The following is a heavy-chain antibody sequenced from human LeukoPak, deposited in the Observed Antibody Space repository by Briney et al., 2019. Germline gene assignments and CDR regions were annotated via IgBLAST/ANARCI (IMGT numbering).Heavy chain of an antibody. V-gene: IGHV3-21*01. J-gene: IGHJ6*04. CDR3: AREEDSRAIRTSDGLDV. Sequence: GGSLRLSCAASGFTFNSYTMNWVRQAPGKGLEWVSCVSKSSDYIYYADPVRGRFTISRDNAKNLVYLETNSLRAEDTGVYYCAREEDSRAIRTSDGLDVWGEGTTVTVSP. D-gene: IGHD3-22*01. CDR2: VSKSSDYI. CDR1: GFTFNSYT.